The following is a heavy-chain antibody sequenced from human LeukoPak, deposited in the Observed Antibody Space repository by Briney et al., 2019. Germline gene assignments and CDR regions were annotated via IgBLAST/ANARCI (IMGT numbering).Heavy chain of an antibody. Sequence: ASVKVSCKASGYTFTGYYIHWVRQAPGQGLEWMGWINPNSGGTNYAQKFQGRVTMTRNTSISTAYMELSSLRSEDTAVYYCARFSGSGAYWGQGTLVTVSS. V-gene: IGHV1-2*02. CDR1: GYTFTGYY. J-gene: IGHJ4*02. CDR3: ARFSGSGAY. CDR2: INPNSGGT. D-gene: IGHD3-10*01.